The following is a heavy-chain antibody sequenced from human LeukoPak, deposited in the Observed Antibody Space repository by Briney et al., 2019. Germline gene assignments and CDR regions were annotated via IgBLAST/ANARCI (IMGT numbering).Heavy chain of an antibody. CDR2: IIPIFGTA. CDR1: GGTFSSYA. J-gene: IGHJ4*02. CDR3: ARAPTYYYDSSGEGYFDY. Sequence: GSSVKVSCEASGGTFSSYAISWVRQAPGQGLEWMGRIIPIFGTANYAQKFQGRVTITADKSTSTACMELSSLRSEDTAVYYCARAPTYYYDSSGEGYFDYWGQGTLVTVSS. D-gene: IGHD3-22*01. V-gene: IGHV1-69*06.